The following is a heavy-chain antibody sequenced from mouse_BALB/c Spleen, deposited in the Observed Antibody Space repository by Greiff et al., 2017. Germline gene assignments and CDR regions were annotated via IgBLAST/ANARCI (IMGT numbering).Heavy chain of an antibody. V-gene: IGHV1-14*01. CDR2: INPYNDGT. CDR3: ARWELGPWFAY. J-gene: IGHJ3*01. CDR1: GYTFTSYV. Sequence: EVQRVESGPELVKPGASVKMSCKASGYTFTSYVMHWVKQKPGQGLEWIGYINPYNDGTKYNEKFKGKATLTSDKSSSTAYMELSSLTSEDSAVYYCARWELGPWFAYWGQGTLVTVSA. D-gene: IGHD4-1*01.